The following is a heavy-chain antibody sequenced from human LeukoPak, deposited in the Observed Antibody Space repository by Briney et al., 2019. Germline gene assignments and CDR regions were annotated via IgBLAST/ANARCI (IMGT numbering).Heavy chain of an antibody. CDR1: GFTFSNYA. V-gene: IGHV3-23*01. D-gene: IGHD4-17*01. CDR3: AKGSLGDHPNSFDA. Sequence: GGSLRLSCVVSGFTFSNYAMGWVRQSPGKGLEWVSFISSNGERIDYAGSVKGRFSMSRDNSENTLHLQMNTLRVDDTAMYFCAKGSLGDHPNSFDAWGPGTLVTVS. J-gene: IGHJ5*02. CDR2: ISSNGERI.